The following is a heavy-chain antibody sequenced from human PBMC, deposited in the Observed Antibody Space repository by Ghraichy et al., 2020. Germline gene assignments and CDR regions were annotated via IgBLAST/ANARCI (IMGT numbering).Heavy chain of an antibody. V-gene: IGHV1-69*13. D-gene: IGHD3-3*01. CDR1: GGNFNTYA. CDR3: AVVSFGVVRGRPGYFYYYGMDV. Sequence: SVKVSCKGAGGNFNTYAAYWVRQAPEQGHEWKGGIIPIFGTANYAQRFQGRVRITADESTSTAYMELSSLRSEDTAVYYCAVVSFGVVRGRPGYFYYYGMDVWGQGTTVDVSS. CDR2: IIPIFGTA. J-gene: IGHJ6*02.